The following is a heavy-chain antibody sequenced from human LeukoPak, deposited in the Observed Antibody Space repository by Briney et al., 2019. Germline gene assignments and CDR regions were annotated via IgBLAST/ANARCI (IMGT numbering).Heavy chain of an antibody. CDR2: INHSGST. J-gene: IGHJ5*02. Sequence: SETLSLTCAVYGGSFSGYYWSWIRQPPGKGLEWIGEINHSGSTNYNPSLKSRVTISVDKSKNQFSLKLSSVTAADTAVYYCARGIRRGVVVVVAATHARRGWFDPWGQGTLVTVSS. CDR3: ARGIRRGVVVVVAATHARRGWFDP. V-gene: IGHV4-34*01. D-gene: IGHD2-15*01. CDR1: GGSFSGYY.